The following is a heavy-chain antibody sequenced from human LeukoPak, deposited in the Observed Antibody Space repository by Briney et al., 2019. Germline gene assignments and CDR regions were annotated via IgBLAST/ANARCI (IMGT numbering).Heavy chain of an antibody. CDR1: GFTFSSYR. Sequence: GGALRLSLAASGFTFSSYRKNWGRPAPGKGLEWVSYISSSSSTIYYADSVKGRFTISRDNAKNSLYLQMNSLRAEDTAVYYCARDLDYWGQGTLVTVSS. CDR2: ISSSSSTI. V-gene: IGHV3-48*04. J-gene: IGHJ4*02. CDR3: ARDLDY.